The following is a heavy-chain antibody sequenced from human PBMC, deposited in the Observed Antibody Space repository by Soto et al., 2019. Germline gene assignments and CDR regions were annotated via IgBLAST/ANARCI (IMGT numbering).Heavy chain of an antibody. CDR1: GFTFSSYG. V-gene: IGHV3-33*01. Sequence: PGGSLRLSCAASGFTFSSYGMHWVRQAPGKGLEWVAVIWYDGSNKYYADSVKGRFTISRDNSKNTLYLQMNSLRAEDTAVYYCARGERQQQRDYWGQGTLVTVSS. CDR2: IWYDGSNK. D-gene: IGHD6-25*01. J-gene: IGHJ4*02. CDR3: ARGERQQQRDY.